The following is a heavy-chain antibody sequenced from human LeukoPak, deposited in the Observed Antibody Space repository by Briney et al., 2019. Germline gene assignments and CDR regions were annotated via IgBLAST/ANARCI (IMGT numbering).Heavy chain of an antibody. D-gene: IGHD2-15*01. J-gene: IGHJ4*02. CDR1: GDSVSSNSVT. CDR2: TYYRSTWYN. CDR3: ARDGGFVIDY. V-gene: IGHV6-1*01. Sequence: SQTLSLTCAISGDSVSSNSVTWNWIRQSPSRGLEWLGRTYYRSTWYNDYAVSVRGRITINPDTSNNQFSLHLNSVTPEDTAVYYCARDGGFVIDYWGQGTLVTVSS.